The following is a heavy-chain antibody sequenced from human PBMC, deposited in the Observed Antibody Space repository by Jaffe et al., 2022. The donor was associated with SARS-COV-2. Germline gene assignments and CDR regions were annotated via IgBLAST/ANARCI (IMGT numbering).Heavy chain of an antibody. J-gene: IGHJ6*03. CDR2: IYYSGST. CDR1: GGSISRSGYY. CDR3: VRGDYYYMDV. V-gene: IGHV4-39*01. Sequence: QPQLQESGPGLVKPSETLSLTCTVSGGSISRSGYYWGWIRQPPGKGLEWIGTIYYSGSTYYNPSLKSRVTISVDTSKSQFSLSLTSVTAADTAVYYCVRGDYYYMDVWGKGATVTVSS.